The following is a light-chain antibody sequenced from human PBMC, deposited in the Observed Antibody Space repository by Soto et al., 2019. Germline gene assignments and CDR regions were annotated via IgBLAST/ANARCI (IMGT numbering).Light chain of an antibody. CDR2: LNSDGSH. V-gene: IGLV4-69*01. CDR1: SGHSNYA. Sequence: QSVLTQSPSASASLGASVKLTCTLSSGHSNYAIAWHQQQSEKGPRYLMKLNSDGSHSKGDGIPDRFSGSSSGAERYLTISSLQSDDEADYYCQTWGSGIVVFGGGTTVTVL. CDR3: QTWGSGIVV. J-gene: IGLJ2*01.